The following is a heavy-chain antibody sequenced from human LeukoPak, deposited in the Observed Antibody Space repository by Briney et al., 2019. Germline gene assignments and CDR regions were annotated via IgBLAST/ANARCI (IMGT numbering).Heavy chain of an antibody. Sequence: SETLSLTCAVYGGSFSGYYWNWIRQPPGKGLEWIGEINHFGSTNYNPSLKSRATISGDTSKKQFSLKVNSVTAADTAVYYCARLWDSSSSLDYWGQGTLVTVSS. D-gene: IGHD6-6*01. CDR2: INHFGST. CDR1: GGSFSGYY. V-gene: IGHV4-34*01. CDR3: ARLWDSSSSLDY. J-gene: IGHJ4*02.